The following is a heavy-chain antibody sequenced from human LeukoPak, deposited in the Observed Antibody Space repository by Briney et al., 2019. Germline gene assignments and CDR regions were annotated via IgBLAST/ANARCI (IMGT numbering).Heavy chain of an antibody. CDR1: GFTVSSNY. V-gene: IGHV3-53*01. CDR3: ARAYYYGSGSYLKYFDY. D-gene: IGHD3-10*01. CDR2: IYSGGST. J-gene: IGHJ4*02. Sequence: GGSLRLSCAASGFTVSSNYMSWVRQAPGKGLEWVSVIYSGGSTYYADSVKGRFTISRDNSKNTLYLQMNSLRAEDTAVYYCARAYYYGSGSYLKYFDYWGQGPLVTVSS.